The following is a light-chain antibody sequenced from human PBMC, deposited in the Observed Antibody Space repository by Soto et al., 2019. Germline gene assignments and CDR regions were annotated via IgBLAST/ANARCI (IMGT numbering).Light chain of an antibody. Sequence: EIVMTQSPATLSVSPGERATLSCRASQSVDSNLAWYQQKPGQAPRLLIYGASTRATGIPARISGSGSGTEFTLTLSSLQSEDFAVYYCQQYNKWPPLTFGGGTKVEIK. CDR1: QSVDSN. CDR2: GAS. J-gene: IGKJ4*01. CDR3: QQYNKWPPLT. V-gene: IGKV3-15*01.